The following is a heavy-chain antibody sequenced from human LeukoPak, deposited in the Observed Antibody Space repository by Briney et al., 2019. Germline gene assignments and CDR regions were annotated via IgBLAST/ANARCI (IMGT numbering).Heavy chain of an antibody. D-gene: IGHD3/OR15-3a*01. CDR3: ARGDGLPRRRYFDS. CDR1: GFTVSSNY. J-gene: IGHJ4*02. CDR2: IGIYGVTT. V-gene: IGHV3-53*01. Sequence: GGSLRLSCAASGFTVSSNYMSWVRQAPGKGLEWVSIIGIYGVTTFHADSVKGRFTISRDNSKNTLYLQMNSLRAEDTAVYYCARGDGLPRRRYFDSWGQGTLVTVSS.